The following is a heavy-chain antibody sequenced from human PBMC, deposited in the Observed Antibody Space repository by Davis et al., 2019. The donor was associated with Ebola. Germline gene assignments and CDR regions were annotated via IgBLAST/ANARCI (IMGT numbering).Heavy chain of an antibody. CDR1: GFIFSRHW. Sequence: PGGSLRLSCTGSGFIFSRHWMTWVRQAPGEGLEWVANIKEDGSERDYVDSVKGRFIISRDNARNSVYLQMDRLGADDTAVYYCVRGGYYDSSLFSGFDYWGQGTLVTVSS. CDR2: IKEDGSER. D-gene: IGHD3-9*01. CDR3: VRGGYYDSSLFSGFDY. J-gene: IGHJ4*02. V-gene: IGHV3-7*01.